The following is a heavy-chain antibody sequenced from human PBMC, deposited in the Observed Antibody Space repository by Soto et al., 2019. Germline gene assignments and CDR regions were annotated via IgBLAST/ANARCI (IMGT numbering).Heavy chain of an antibody. Sequence: QVQLVQSGAEVKKPGSSVKVSCKASGDAFTNYIFDWVRQAPGQGLEWMGGIIPMFVTPKYAQTFKDRVTVSADVSTGTAYLELTSLRFDDTAVYYCARGRDQPPVGLYFDSWGEGTRVTVSS. CDR2: IIPMFVTP. CDR1: GDAFTNYI. D-gene: IGHD1-26*01. J-gene: IGHJ4*02. CDR3: ARGRDQPPVGLYFDS. V-gene: IGHV1-69*01.